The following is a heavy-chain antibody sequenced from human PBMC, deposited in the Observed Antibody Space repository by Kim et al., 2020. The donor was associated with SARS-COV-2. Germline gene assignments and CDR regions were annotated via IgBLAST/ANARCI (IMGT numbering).Heavy chain of an antibody. CDR3: AREGDYDILTGYKSGGMDV. D-gene: IGHD3-9*01. CDR2: IIPIFGTA. CDR1: GGTFSSYA. J-gene: IGHJ6*02. Sequence: SVKVSCKASGGTFSSYAISWVRQAPGQGLEWMGGIIPIFGTANYAQKFQGRVTITADESTSTAYMELSSLRSEDTAVYYCAREGDYDILTGYKSGGMDVWGQGTTVTVSS. V-gene: IGHV1-69*13.